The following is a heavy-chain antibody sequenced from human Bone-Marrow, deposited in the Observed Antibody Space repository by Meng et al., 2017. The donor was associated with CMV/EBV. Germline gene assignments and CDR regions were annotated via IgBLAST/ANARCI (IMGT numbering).Heavy chain of an antibody. J-gene: IGHJ4*02. CDR2: INPNSGGT. CDR3: ARDGFGELSSLDY. D-gene: IGHD3-10*01. V-gene: IGHV1-2*02. CDR1: GYTFTGYY. Sequence: ASVKVSCKASGYTFTGYYMHWVRQVPGQGLEWMGWINPNSGGTNYAQKFQGRVTMTRDTSISTAYMELSRLRSDDTAVYYCARDGFGELSSLDYWGQGTLVTVSS.